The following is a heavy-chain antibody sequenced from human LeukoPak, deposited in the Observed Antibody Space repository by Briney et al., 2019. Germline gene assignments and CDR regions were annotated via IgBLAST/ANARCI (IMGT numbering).Heavy chain of an antibody. V-gene: IGHV5-51*01. Sequence: GESLKISCKGSGYSFTSYWIAWVRQLPGKGLECMGIIYPGDSDTRYSPSFQGQVTISADKSISTAYLQWSSLRAEDTALYYCAKGSGNGYGSGPSDYWGQGTLVTVSS. CDR3: AKGSGNGYGSGPSDY. D-gene: IGHD3-10*01. J-gene: IGHJ4*02. CDR2: IYPGDSDT. CDR1: GYSFTSYW.